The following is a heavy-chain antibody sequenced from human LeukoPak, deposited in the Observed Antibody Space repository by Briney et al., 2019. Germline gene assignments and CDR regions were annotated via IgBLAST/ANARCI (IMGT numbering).Heavy chain of an antibody. CDR3: ARGRAYSSSSDY. Sequence: ASVKVSCKASGGTFSSYAISWVRQAPGQGLEWMGGIIPIFGTANYAQKFQGRVTITADESTSTAYMELSSLGSEDTAVYYCARGRAYSSSSDYWGQGTLVTVSS. D-gene: IGHD6-6*01. CDR1: GGTFSSYA. V-gene: IGHV1-69*13. CDR2: IIPIFGTA. J-gene: IGHJ4*02.